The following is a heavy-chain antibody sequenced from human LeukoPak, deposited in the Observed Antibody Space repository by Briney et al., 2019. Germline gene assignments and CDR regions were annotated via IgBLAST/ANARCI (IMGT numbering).Heavy chain of an antibody. V-gene: IGHV3-30*02. CDR1: GFTFSTYG. CDR3: ARDLYRIVVVPHYFDY. J-gene: IGHJ4*02. D-gene: IGHD3-22*01. Sequence: GGSLRLSCAASGFTFSTYGIHWVRQAPGKGLEWVAFIRSDGSNEYYADSVKGRFTIPRDNAKNSLYLQMNSLRAEDTAVYYCARDLYRIVVVPHYFDYWGQGTLVTVSS. CDR2: IRSDGSNE.